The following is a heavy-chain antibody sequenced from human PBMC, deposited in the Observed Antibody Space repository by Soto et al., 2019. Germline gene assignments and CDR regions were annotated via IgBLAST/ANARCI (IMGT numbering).Heavy chain of an antibody. D-gene: IGHD6-13*01. CDR2: INAGNGST. Sequence: VKVSCKASGYTFTSYAMHWVRQAPGQRLEWMGWINAGNGSTKYSQKFQGRVTITRDTSASTAYMELSSLRSEDTAVYYCASSRYSSSWYLGDYWGQGALVTVSS. CDR3: ASSRYSSSWYLGDY. V-gene: IGHV1-3*01. J-gene: IGHJ4*02. CDR1: GYTFTSYA.